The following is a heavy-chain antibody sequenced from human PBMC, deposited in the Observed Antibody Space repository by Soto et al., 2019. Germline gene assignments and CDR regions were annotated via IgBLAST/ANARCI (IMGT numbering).Heavy chain of an antibody. V-gene: IGHV1-8*01. Sequence: GSVKVCLKASGYSFTSLDINLVRQTAGQGLEWMGWMQPSTGRTGYAQKFQGRVTMTRDTSIKTAYMELTTLTSDDTAFYYCARGVSAGVDYWGQGTMVTVSS. CDR1: GYSFTSLD. D-gene: IGHD1-26*01. CDR2: MQPSTGRT. CDR3: ARGVSAGVDY. J-gene: IGHJ4*02.